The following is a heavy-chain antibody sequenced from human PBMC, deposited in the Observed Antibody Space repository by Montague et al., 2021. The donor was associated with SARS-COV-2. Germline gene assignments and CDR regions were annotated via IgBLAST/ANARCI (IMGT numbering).Heavy chain of an antibody. CDR1: GFTFSNYG. CDR3: AKEPISGVRTSPFDF. CDR2: ISDGDDKT. D-gene: IGHD3-10*01. J-gene: IGHJ4*02. V-gene: IGHV3-23*01. Sequence: SLRLSCAASGFTFSNYGMSWVRQAPGKGLEWVSAISDGDDKTFYANSVRGRFTISRDNFKNTLYLQMNSLRAEDTAVYYCAKEPISGVRTSPFDFWGQGTLVTVSS.